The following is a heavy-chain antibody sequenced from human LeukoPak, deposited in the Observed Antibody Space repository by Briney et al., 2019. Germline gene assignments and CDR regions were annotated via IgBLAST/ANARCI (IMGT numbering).Heavy chain of an antibody. Sequence: PGGSLRLSCAASGFTFSDYGMHWVRQAPGRGLEWVSAILGTRGGTYYTDSVKGRFTISRDNSKNTLYLQMNSLKPEDTAVYYCANLARPLDYWGQGALVTVSS. CDR1: GFTFSDYG. V-gene: IGHV3-23*01. CDR2: ILGTRGGT. CDR3: ANLARPLDY. J-gene: IGHJ4*02. D-gene: IGHD6-6*01.